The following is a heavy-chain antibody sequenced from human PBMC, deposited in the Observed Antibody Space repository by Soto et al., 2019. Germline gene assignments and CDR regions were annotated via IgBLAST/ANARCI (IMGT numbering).Heavy chain of an antibody. D-gene: IGHD4-17*01. Sequence: EVQLLESGVGLVQPGASLRLSCAASGFTFSSYAMSWVRQAPGKGLEWVSALSGSGGSPYYADSVKGRFTISRDNSKNALFLQMNSLRADETAVYYCAKATVTTRGAFDIWGQGTMVTVSS. V-gene: IGHV3-23*01. CDR2: LSGSGGSP. CDR3: AKATVTTRGAFDI. J-gene: IGHJ3*02. CDR1: GFTFSSYA.